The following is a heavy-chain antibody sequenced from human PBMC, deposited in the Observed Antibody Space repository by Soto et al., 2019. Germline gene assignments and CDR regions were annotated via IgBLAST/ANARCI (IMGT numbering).Heavy chain of an antibody. J-gene: IGHJ6*02. CDR3: ATTDGYNPYYYGMDV. V-gene: IGHV4-59*01. CDR2: IYYSGST. CDR1: GGSISSYY. Sequence: SETLSLTCTVSGGSISSYYWSWIRQPPGKGLEWIGYIYYSGSTNYNPSLKSRVTISVDTSKNQFSLKLSSVTAADTAVYYCATTDGYNPYYYGMDVWGQGTTVTVSS. D-gene: IGHD5-12*01.